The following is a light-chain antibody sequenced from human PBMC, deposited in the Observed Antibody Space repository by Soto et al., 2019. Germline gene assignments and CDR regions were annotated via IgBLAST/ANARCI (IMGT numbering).Light chain of an antibody. CDR2: GAS. J-gene: IGKJ1*01. CDR1: QSVSSD. V-gene: IGKV3-15*01. Sequence: EILMTQSPATLSVSPGGRATLSCRASQSVSSDLAWYQQRPGQAPRLLISGASTRATGIPARFSGSGSGTEFTLTISSLQSEDSAVYYCQQYNDWPPGTFGQGTKVDIK. CDR3: QQYNDWPPGT.